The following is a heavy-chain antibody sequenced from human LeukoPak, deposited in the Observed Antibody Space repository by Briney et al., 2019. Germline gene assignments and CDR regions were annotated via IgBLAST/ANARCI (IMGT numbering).Heavy chain of an antibody. V-gene: IGHV4-59*08. CDR2: IYYSGST. CDR3: ARHGPTMLADY. CDR1: GGSISSYY. J-gene: IGHJ4*02. D-gene: IGHD3-10*02. Sequence: PSETLSLTCTVSGGSISSYYWSWIRQPPGKGLEWIGYIYYSGSTNYNPSLKSRVTISVDTSKNQFSLKLSSVTAADTAVYYCARHGPTMLADYWGQGTLVTVSS.